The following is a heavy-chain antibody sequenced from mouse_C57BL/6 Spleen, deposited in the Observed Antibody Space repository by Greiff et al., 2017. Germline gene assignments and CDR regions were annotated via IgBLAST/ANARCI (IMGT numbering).Heavy chain of an antibody. CDR3: ARSRYGYDGFSYWYCDV. D-gene: IGHD2-3*01. CDR2: INPSSGYT. J-gene: IGHJ1*03. Sequence: QVQLQQSGAELAKPGASVKLSCKASGYTFTSYWMHWVKQRPGQGLEWIGYINPSSGYTKYNQKFKDKATLTADKSSSTAYMQLSSLTYEDSAVYYCARSRYGYDGFSYWYCDVWGTGTTVTVAS. V-gene: IGHV1-7*01. CDR1: GYTFTSYW.